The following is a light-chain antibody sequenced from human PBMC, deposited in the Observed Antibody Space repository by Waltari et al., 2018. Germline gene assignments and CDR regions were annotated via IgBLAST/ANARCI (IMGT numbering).Light chain of an antibody. CDR1: QGVSSY. J-gene: IGKJ4*01. CDR3: QQRSNWVLT. V-gene: IGKV3-11*01. Sequence: EIVLTQSPATLSLSPGERATLSCRASQGVSSYLAWYQQKPGQAPRLLLCAASNRATGIPARFSGIGSGTDFTLTISSLEPEDFAVYYCQQRSNWVLTFGGGTKVEI. CDR2: AAS.